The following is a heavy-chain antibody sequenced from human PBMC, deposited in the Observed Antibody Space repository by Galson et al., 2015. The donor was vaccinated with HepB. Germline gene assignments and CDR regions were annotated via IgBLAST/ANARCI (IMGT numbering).Heavy chain of an antibody. D-gene: IGHD2-21*01. Sequence: SLRLSCAASGFTFRDYGMHWVRQAPGKGLEWVAVIWHGGRNKYYADSVKGRFIISRDNSQNTLYLQMNSLRAEDTAVYYCARDGQGLLLGYYYYYMDVWGKGTTVSVSS. CDR1: GFTFRDYG. CDR3: ARDGQGLLLGYYYYYMDV. J-gene: IGHJ6*03. V-gene: IGHV3-33*01. CDR2: IWHGGRNK.